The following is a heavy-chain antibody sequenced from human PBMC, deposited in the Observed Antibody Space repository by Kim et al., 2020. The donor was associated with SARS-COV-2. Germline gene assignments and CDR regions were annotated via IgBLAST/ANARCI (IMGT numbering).Heavy chain of an antibody. V-gene: IGHV4-39*01. J-gene: IGHJ4*02. D-gene: IGHD4-17*01. Sequence: SETLSLTCTVSGGSISSSSYYWGWIRQPPGKGLEWLGTIYYGGSAYYNPSLKSRVTISVDTSKNQFSLKLSSVTAADTAVYYCARHRGSTTVTTGFDYWGQGTLVTVSS. CDR3: ARHRGSTTVTTGFDY. CDR2: IYYGGSA. CDR1: GGSISSSSYY.